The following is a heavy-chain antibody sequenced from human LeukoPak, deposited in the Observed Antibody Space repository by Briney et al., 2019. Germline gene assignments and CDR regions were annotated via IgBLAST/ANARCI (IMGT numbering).Heavy chain of an antibody. D-gene: IGHD3-3*01. CDR1: GGSFSGYY. CDR2: INHSGST. J-gene: IGHJ4*02. V-gene: IGHV4-34*01. CDR3: ATSNYDFWSGYYTRWFDY. Sequence: MASETLSLTCAVYGGSFSGYYWSWIRQPPGKGLEWIGGINHSGSTNYNPSLKSRVTISVDTSKNQFSLKLSSVTAADTAVYYCATSNYDFWSGYYTRWFDYWGQGTPVTVSS.